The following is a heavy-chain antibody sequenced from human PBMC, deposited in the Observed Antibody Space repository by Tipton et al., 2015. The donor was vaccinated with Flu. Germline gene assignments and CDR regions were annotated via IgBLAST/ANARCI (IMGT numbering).Heavy chain of an antibody. CDR1: GVSITSGSYY. J-gene: IGHJ4*02. Sequence: TLSLTCNVSGVSITSGSYYWSWLRQPAGKGLEWLGRVYTAGTTRYNPSLKSRVTISLDTPKNQISLTVMSVTAADSAVYFCARSQYDILALDNWGQGTLVTVSS. D-gene: IGHD3-9*01. CDR3: ARSQYDILALDN. CDR2: VYTAGTT. V-gene: IGHV4-61*02.